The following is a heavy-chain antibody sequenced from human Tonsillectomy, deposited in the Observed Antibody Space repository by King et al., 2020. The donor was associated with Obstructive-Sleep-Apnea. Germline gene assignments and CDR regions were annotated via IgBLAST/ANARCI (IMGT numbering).Heavy chain of an antibody. D-gene: IGHD6-13*01. Sequence: QLQESGPGLVKPSETLSLTCTVSGGSISSSSYYWGWIRQPPGKGLEWIGSIYYSGSTYYNPSLKSRVTISVDTSKNQFSLKLSSVTAADTAVYYCARAEPLAPGFIAAAGTVFTHFDYWGQGTLVTVSS. CDR2: IYYSGST. J-gene: IGHJ4*02. V-gene: IGHV4-39*07. CDR3: ARAEPLAPGFIAAAGTVFTHFDY. CDR1: GGSISSSSYY.